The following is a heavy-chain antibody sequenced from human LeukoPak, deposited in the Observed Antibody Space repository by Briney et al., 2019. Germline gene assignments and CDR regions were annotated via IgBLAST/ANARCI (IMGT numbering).Heavy chain of an antibody. CDR2: INPNSGGT. CDR1: GYTFTGYY. Sequence: ASVKVSCKASGYTFTGYYMHWVRQAPGQGLEWMGGINPNSGGTNYAQKFQGRVTMTRDTSISTAYMELSRLRFDDTAVYYCARDADSSGYHDAFDIWGQGTMVTVSS. CDR3: ARDADSSGYHDAFDI. D-gene: IGHD3-22*01. V-gene: IGHV1-2*02. J-gene: IGHJ3*02.